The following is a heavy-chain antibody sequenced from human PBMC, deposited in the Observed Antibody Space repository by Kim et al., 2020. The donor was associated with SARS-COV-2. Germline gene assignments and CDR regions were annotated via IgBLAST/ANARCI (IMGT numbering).Heavy chain of an antibody. J-gene: IGHJ4*02. V-gene: IGHV3-11*05. CDR2: ISGSGGYS. CDR1: GFTFSDYY. CDR3: GRAPTGTVDY. Sequence: GGSLRLSCAASGFTFSDYYITWIRQAPGKGLEWVSYISGSGGYSNYADSVRGRFTISRDNAKNSLYLEMNSLRADDTAVDYCGRAPTGTVDYWGQGTLVT. D-gene: IGHD2-8*02.